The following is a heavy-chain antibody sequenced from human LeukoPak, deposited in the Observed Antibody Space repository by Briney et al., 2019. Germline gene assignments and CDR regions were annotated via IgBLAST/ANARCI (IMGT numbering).Heavy chain of an antibody. Sequence: GGSLRLSCAASGFTFDDYAMHWVRQAPGKGLEWVSGISWISGGIGYADSVKGRFTISRDNAKNSLYLQMNSLRAEDTALYYCAKDLVGFDYWGQGTLVTVSS. CDR3: AKDLVGFDY. V-gene: IGHV3-9*01. CDR2: ISWISGGI. CDR1: GFTFDDYA. D-gene: IGHD1-26*01. J-gene: IGHJ4*02.